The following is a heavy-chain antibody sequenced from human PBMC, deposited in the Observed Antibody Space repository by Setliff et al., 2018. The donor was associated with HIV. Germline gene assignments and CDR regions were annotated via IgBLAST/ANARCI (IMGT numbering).Heavy chain of an antibody. V-gene: IGHV5-51*01. J-gene: IGHJ6*02. CDR3: ARQTVHTTHSLDFGSPNRDYYYGMDV. D-gene: IGHD1-1*01. Sequence: GESLKISCKGSAYSFTTSWIAWVRQMPGKGLEWMGIIYPGDSDTTYSPSFQGQVTISVDKSISTAYLQWSSLKASDSAMYYCARQTVHTTHSLDFGSPNRDYYYGMDVWGQGTTVTVSS. CDR1: AYSFTTSW. CDR2: IYPGDSDT.